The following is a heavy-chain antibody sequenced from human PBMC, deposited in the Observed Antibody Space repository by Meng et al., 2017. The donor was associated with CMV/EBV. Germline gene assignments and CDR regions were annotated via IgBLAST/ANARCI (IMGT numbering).Heavy chain of an antibody. CDR1: GGTLSSYA. J-gene: IGHJ2*01. V-gene: IGHV1-69*12. CDR2: IIPIFGTA. CDR3: AREVDDYGDGWYFDL. Sequence: VELGPPGAEVKKPGSCVNVSWKASGGTLSSYAISWVRQAPGQGLEWMGGIIPIFGTANYAQKFQGRVTITADESTSTAYMELSSLRSEDTAVYYCAREVDDYGDGWYFDLWGRGTLVTVSS. D-gene: IGHD4-17*01.